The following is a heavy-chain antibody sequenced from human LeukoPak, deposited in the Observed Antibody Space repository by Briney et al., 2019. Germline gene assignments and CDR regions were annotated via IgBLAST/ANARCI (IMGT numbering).Heavy chain of an antibody. J-gene: IGHJ4*02. CDR1: GFTFSSLG. D-gene: IGHD5-18*01. CDR2: IGSDGDST. Sequence: GGSLRLSCSASGFTFSSLGMHWVRQAPGEGLEHVSTIGSDGDSTYYADSVKGRFTISRDNSKNTLYLQMNSLRAEDTAVYYCARAQLWFNFDYWGQGTLVTVSS. CDR3: ARAQLWFNFDY. V-gene: IGHV3-64*04.